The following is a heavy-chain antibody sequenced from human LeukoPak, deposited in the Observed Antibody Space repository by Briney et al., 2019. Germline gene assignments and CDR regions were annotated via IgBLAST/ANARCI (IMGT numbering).Heavy chain of an antibody. CDR2: IYYSGST. V-gene: IGHV4-39*07. CDR3: ARVGVLLWFGEFIGWFDP. D-gene: IGHD3-10*01. J-gene: IGHJ5*02. Sequence: PSETLSLTCTVSGGSISSSSYYWGWIRQPPGKGLEWIGRIYYSGSTYYNPSLKSQVTISVDTSKNQFSLKLSSVTAADTAVYYCARVGVLLWFGEFIGWFDPWGQGTLVTVSS. CDR1: GGSISSSSYY.